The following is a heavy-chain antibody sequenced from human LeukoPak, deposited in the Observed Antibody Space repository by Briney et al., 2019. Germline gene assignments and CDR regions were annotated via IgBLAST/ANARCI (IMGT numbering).Heavy chain of an antibody. Sequence: SETLSLTCTVPGGSISSSSYYWGWIRQPPGKGLEWIGSIYYSGSTYYNPSLKSRVTISVDTSKNQFSLKLSSVTAADTAVYYCARHPLYGVVVDYWGQGTLVTVSS. V-gene: IGHV4-39*01. J-gene: IGHJ4*02. CDR1: GGSISSSSYY. CDR2: IYYSGST. CDR3: ARHPLYGVVVDY. D-gene: IGHD2-8*01.